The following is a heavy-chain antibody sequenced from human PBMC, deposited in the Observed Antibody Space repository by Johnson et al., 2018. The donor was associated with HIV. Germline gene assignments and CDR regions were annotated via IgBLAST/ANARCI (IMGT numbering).Heavy chain of an antibody. CDR3: TTDPITMVQGVISAYDAFDI. Sequence: VQLVESGGGLVQPGGSLKLSCAASGFFFSGSAMHWVRQASGKGLEWVGRIRSKTDGGTTDYAAPVKGRFTISRDDSKNTLYLQMNSLKTEDTAVYYCTTDPITMVQGVISAYDAFDIWGQGTMVTVSS. CDR2: IRSKTDGGTT. J-gene: IGHJ3*02. D-gene: IGHD3-10*01. CDR1: GFFFSGSA. V-gene: IGHV3-15*01.